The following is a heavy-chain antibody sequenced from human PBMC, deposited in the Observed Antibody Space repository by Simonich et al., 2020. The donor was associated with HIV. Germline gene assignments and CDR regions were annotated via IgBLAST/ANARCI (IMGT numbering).Heavy chain of an antibody. J-gene: IGHJ4*02. D-gene: IGHD4-17*01. CDR2: ADTEDGES. V-gene: IGHV1-69-2*01. Sequence: EVQLVQSGAEVKKPGATVKISCKVSGYTFTDYYMHWVQQAPGKGLEWMGLADTEDGESIYAEKFQGRVTITADTSTDTAYMELNSLTSEDTAIYYCAREDFGDYGGKHFDYWGQGTLVTVSS. CDR3: AREDFGDYGGKHFDY. CDR1: GYTFTDYY.